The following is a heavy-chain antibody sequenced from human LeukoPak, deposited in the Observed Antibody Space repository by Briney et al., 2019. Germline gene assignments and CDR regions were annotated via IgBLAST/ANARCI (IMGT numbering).Heavy chain of an antibody. CDR1: GYTLTELS. D-gene: IGHD5-12*01. Sequence: ASVKVSCKVSGYTLTELSMHWVRQAPGKGLEWMGGFDPEDGETIYAQKFQGRVTMAEDTSTDTAYMELSSLRSEDTAVYYCATGGAGLRLHPSGAFDTWGQGTMVTVSS. CDR2: FDPEDGET. J-gene: IGHJ3*02. V-gene: IGHV1-24*01. CDR3: ATGGAGLRLHPSGAFDT.